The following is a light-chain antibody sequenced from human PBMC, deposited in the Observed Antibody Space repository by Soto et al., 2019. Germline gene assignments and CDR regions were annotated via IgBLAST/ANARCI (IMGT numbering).Light chain of an antibody. V-gene: IGKV3-20*01. CDR1: QSVNSHH. J-gene: IGKJ1*01. CDR3: HHYSRLFRP. CDR2: GTS. Sequence: IVLTQSPGTLSLSPGERATRSCRASQSVNSHHLAWYHQKPGQAPRLLIVGTSNRATGIKHRFSGRGDRTDFNRSISRLEPEDFAVYYCHHYSRLFRPCGQVTKVDIK.